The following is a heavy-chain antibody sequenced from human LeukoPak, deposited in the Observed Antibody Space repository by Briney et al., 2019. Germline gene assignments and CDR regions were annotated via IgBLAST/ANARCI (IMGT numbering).Heavy chain of an antibody. Sequence: PSETLSLTCTVSGVSISNAGYLWSWIRQPPGKGLEYIGYIYDSEGTYYNPSLKSRVTVSVDRSKNQFSLKVYSVSAADTAVYYCASGIAYYQPSKNAFDFWGPGTMVIVSS. CDR2: IYDSEGT. CDR3: ASGIAYYQPSKNAFDF. CDR1: GVSISNAGYL. J-gene: IGHJ3*01. D-gene: IGHD2-2*01. V-gene: IGHV4-30-2*01.